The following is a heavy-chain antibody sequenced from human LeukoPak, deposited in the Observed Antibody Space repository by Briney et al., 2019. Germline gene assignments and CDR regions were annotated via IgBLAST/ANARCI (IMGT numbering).Heavy chain of an antibody. D-gene: IGHD3-3*01. CDR3: ARGAGTIFGVVIKRNWFDH. J-gene: IGHJ5*02. CDR2: ISSSSSYI. Sequence: GGSLRLSCAASGFTFSSYSMNWVRQAPGKGLEWVSSISSSSSYIYYADSVKGRFTISGDNAKNSLYLQMNSLRAEDTAVYYCARGAGTIFGVVIKRNWFDHWGQGTLVTVSS. CDR1: GFTFSSYS. V-gene: IGHV3-21*01.